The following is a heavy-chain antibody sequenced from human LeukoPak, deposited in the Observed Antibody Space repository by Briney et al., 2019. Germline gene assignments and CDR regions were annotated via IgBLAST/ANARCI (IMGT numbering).Heavy chain of an antibody. CDR1: GGSFSGYY. CDR2: INHSEST. Sequence: PSETLSLTCAVYGGSFSGYYWSWIRQPPGKGLEWIGEINHSESTNYNPSLKSRVTISVDTSKNQFSLKLSSVTAADTAVYYCARRPGRGIAAAGTLDYWGQGTLVTVSS. CDR3: ARRPGRGIAAAGTLDY. J-gene: IGHJ4*02. V-gene: IGHV4-34*01. D-gene: IGHD6-13*01.